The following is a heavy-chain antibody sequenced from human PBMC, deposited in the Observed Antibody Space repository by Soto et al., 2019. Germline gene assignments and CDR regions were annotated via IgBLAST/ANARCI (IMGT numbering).Heavy chain of an antibody. V-gene: IGHV3-23*01. CDR1: GFTFSSHA. D-gene: IGHD3-22*01. CDR3: AKEHHYDSSGYSPSADY. J-gene: IGHJ4*02. CDR2: ISGSGGST. Sequence: GGSLRLSCAASGFTFSSHAITWVRQAPGKGLEWVSAISGSGGSTYYADFAKGRFTISRDNSKNTLYLQMNSLRAEDTAVYYCAKEHHYDSSGYSPSADYWGQGTLVTVSS.